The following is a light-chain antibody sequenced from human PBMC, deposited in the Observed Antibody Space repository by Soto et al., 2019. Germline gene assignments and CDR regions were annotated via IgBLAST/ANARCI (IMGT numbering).Light chain of an antibody. J-gene: IGKJ1*01. CDR1: QSIGTN. CDR2: GAA. CDR3: QQYNNWPPT. V-gene: IGKV3-15*01. Sequence: EVVMTQSPATLSVSPGARATLSCRASQSIGTNLAWYQHKPGQPPSLLIYGAATRATGVPARFRGSGSGTEFTLTISSLQSEDFAVYYCQQYNNWPPTFGQGTKVDSK.